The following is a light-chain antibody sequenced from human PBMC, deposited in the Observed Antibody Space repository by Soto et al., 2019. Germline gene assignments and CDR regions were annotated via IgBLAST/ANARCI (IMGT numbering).Light chain of an antibody. CDR2: DAS. CDR1: QSVGSY. Sequence: EIVLTQSPATLSLSPGERATLSCRASQSVGSYLVWYQQQPGQTPRLLIYDASNRATGIPARFSGSGSGTDFTLTISSLEPEDFAVYYCQQRSNWPPLTFGQGTRLRL. J-gene: IGKJ5*01. CDR3: QQRSNWPPLT. V-gene: IGKV3-11*01.